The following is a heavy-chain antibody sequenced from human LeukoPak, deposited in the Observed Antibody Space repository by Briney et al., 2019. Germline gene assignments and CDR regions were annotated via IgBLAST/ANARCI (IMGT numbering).Heavy chain of an antibody. J-gene: IGHJ4*02. V-gene: IGHV1-18*01. CDR3: ARPDYYGSGSYYNSDY. CDR1: GYTFTSYG. Sequence: ASVKVSCKASGYTFTSYGISWVRQAPGQGLEWMGWISAYNGNTNYAQKLQGRVTMTTDTSTSTAYMELSRLRSDDTAVYYCARPDYYGSGSYYNSDYWGQGTLVTVSS. D-gene: IGHD3-10*01. CDR2: ISAYNGNT.